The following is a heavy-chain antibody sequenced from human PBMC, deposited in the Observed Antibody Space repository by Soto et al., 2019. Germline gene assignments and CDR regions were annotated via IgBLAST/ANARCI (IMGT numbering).Heavy chain of an antibody. V-gene: IGHV1-18*01. J-gene: IGHJ3*02. D-gene: IGHD2-15*01. CDR1: GYTFTNYG. Sequence: QAQLVQSGAEVKKPGASVNISCKASGYTFTNYGFIWVRQAPGHGLEWVGWISHYNGKTEYAQNLQGRVTMTRDKPTSTAYLELRSLTSDDTAVYYCARDIYGGNCCDAFDIWGQGTMVTVSS. CDR2: ISHYNGKT. CDR3: ARDIYGGNCCDAFDI.